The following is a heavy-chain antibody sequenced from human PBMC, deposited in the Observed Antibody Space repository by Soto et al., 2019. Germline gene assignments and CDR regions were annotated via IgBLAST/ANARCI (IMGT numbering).Heavy chain of an antibody. CDR1: GFTFNKHA. CDR3: AKAGPTSGYYYASDY. D-gene: IGHD3-22*01. Sequence: EVQVLESGGGLVQPGGSLRLSCAASGFTFNKHAMNWVRQAPGKGLEWVSAISGRGDSTYYADSVQGRFTSSRDNSKNTLYLQMNSLRAEDADIYYCAKAGPTSGYYYASDYWGQGTLVTVSS. J-gene: IGHJ4*02. V-gene: IGHV3-23*01. CDR2: ISGRGDST.